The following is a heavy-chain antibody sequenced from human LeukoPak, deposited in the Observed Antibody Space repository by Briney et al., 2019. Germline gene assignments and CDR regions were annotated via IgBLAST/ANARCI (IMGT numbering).Heavy chain of an antibody. J-gene: IGHJ4*02. CDR2: ISYDGSNK. V-gene: IGHV3-30-3*01. CDR3: ASIRSWYGVDY. CDR1: GFTFSSYA. Sequence: PGRSLRLSCAASGFTFSSYAMHWVRQAPGKGLEWVAVISYDGSNKYYADSVKGRFTISRDNSKNTLYLQMNSLRAEDTAVYYCASIRSWYGVDYWGQGTLVTVSS. D-gene: IGHD6-13*01.